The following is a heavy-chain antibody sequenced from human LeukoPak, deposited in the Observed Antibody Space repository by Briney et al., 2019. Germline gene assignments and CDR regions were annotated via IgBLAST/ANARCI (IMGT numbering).Heavy chain of an antibody. CDR2: INPSGGRT. Sequence: ASVKVSCKASGYTFTSYYIHWVRQVPGQGLEWMGVINPSGGRTTYAQKFQGRVTMTRDTSTSTLYMELSSLRSGDTAVYYCAMSISMIDFDYWGQGTLVTVSS. CDR3: AMSISMIDFDY. V-gene: IGHV1-46*01. J-gene: IGHJ4*02. CDR1: GYTFTSYY. D-gene: IGHD3-22*01.